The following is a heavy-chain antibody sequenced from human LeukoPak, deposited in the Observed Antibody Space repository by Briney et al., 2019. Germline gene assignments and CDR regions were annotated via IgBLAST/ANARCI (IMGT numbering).Heavy chain of an antibody. CDR2: IYYSGST. CDR1: GGSISSGGYY. Sequence: PSETLSLTCTISGGSISSGGYYWSWIRQHPGKGLEWIGYIYYSGSTYYNPSLKSRVTISVDTSKNQFSLKLSSVTAADTAVYYCARVLRMVRGVRDYFDYWGQGTLVTVSS. J-gene: IGHJ4*02. CDR3: ARVLRMVRGVRDYFDY. V-gene: IGHV4-31*03. D-gene: IGHD3-10*01.